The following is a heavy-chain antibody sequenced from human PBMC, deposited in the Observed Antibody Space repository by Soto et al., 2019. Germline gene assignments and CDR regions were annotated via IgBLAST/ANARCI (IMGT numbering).Heavy chain of an antibody. D-gene: IGHD4-17*01. J-gene: IGHJ6*02. Sequence: GGSLRLSCAASGFTFSSYAMHWVRQAPGKGLEWVAVISYDGSNKYYADSVKGRFTISRDNSKNTLYLQMNSLRAEDTAVYYCARDYGDYGMANYYYGMDVWGQGTTVTVSS. CDR3: ARDYGDYGMANYYYGMDV. CDR2: ISYDGSNK. CDR1: GFTFSSYA. V-gene: IGHV3-30-3*01.